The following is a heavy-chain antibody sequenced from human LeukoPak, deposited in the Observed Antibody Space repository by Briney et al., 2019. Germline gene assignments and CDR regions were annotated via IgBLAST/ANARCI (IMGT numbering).Heavy chain of an antibody. J-gene: IGHJ3*02. CDR2: ISAYNGNT. CDR1: GYTFTSYG. V-gene: IGHV1-18*01. D-gene: IGHD6-13*01. CDR3: ARDVANLAAAGVDAFDI. Sequence: GASVKVSCKASGYTFTSYGISWVRQAPGQGLEWMGWISAYNGNTNYAQKLQGRVTMTTDTSTSTAYMELRSLRSDDTAVYYCARDVANLAAAGVDAFDIWGQGTMVTVSS.